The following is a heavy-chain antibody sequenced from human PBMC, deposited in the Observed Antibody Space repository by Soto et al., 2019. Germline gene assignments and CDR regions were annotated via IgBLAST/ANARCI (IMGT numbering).Heavy chain of an antibody. Sequence: EVQLVESGGGLVQPGGSLRLSCAASGFTFSSYWMHWVRQAPGKGLVWVSRINSDGSSTSYADSVKGRFTISRDNAKNPVIQKKIGEGAGALGVFYHQIFTHASGDVPFVSGGQGTM. CDR1: GFTFSSYW. CDR2: INSDGSST. D-gene: IGHD3-10*01. J-gene: IGHJ3*02. CDR3: QIFTHASGDVPFVS. V-gene: IGHV3-74*01.